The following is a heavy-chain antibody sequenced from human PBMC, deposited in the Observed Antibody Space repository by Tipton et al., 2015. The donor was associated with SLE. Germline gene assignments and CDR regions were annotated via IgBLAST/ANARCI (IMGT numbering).Heavy chain of an antibody. J-gene: IGHJ3*02. CDR2: IYYSGNT. Sequence: LRLSCTVSGDSMSSGGYYWSWIRHHPGKGLEWIGYIYYSGNTFYNPSLKSRITISIDTSKNQFSLKLTAVTAADTAVYYCARTLDALDIWGQGTMVTVSS. V-gene: IGHV4-31*02. CDR1: GDSMSSGGYY. CDR3: ARTLDALDI.